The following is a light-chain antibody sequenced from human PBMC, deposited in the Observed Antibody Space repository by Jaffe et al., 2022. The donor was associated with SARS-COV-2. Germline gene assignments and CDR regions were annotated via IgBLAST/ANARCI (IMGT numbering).Light chain of an antibody. J-gene: IGLJ2*01. CDR3: SSYTSNTTPL. V-gene: IGLV2-14*03. CDR2: DVS. Sequence: QSALTQPASVSGSLGQSITISCTGTSSDADGYYYVSWYQQHPGKAPKLIIYDVSNRPSGVSSRFSGSKSVNTASLTESVNTASLTITGLQAEDEANYYCSSYTSNTTPLFGAGTKLTVL. CDR1: SSDADGYYY.